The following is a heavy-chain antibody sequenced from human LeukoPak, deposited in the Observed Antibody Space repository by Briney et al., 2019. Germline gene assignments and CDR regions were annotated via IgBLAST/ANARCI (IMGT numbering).Heavy chain of an antibody. J-gene: IGHJ4*02. D-gene: IGHD4-23*01. CDR2: INPNSGGT. Sequence: GASVKVSCKASGYTFTGYYMHWVRQAPGQGLEWMGRINPNSGGTNYAQKFQERVTITRDMSTSTAYMELSSLRSEDTAVYYCAAESRILGNNFDYWGQGTLVTVSS. CDR1: GYTFTGYY. V-gene: IGHV1-2*06. CDR3: AAESRILGNNFDY.